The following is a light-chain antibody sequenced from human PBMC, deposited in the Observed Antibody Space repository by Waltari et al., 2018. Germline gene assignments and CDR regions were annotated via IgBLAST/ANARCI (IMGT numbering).Light chain of an antibody. CDR2: AAS. V-gene: IGKV1-39*01. CDR3: QQTYSNPPCT. CDR1: QSISSS. J-gene: IGKJ2*02. Sequence: DIQMTQSPSSLSASVGDRVTITCPASQSISSSLAWYQQKPGKAPKLLIYAASSLQSGVPSRFSGSGSGTDFTLTISRLQPEDFATYYCQQTYSNPPCTFGQGTKLEIK.